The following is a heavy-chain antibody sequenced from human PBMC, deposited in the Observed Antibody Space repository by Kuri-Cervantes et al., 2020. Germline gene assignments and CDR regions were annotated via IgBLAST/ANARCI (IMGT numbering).Heavy chain of an antibody. D-gene: IGHD5-24*01. J-gene: IGHJ3*02. CDR2: TYYSGST. CDR3: ARQMATKSDGAFDI. Sequence: GSLRLSCTVSGGSISSSSYYWGWIRQPPGKGLEWIGSTYYSGSTYYNPSLKSRVTISVDTSKNQFSLKLSSVTAADTAVYYCARQMATKSDGAFDIWGQGTMVTVSS. CDR1: GGSISSSSYY. V-gene: IGHV4-39*01.